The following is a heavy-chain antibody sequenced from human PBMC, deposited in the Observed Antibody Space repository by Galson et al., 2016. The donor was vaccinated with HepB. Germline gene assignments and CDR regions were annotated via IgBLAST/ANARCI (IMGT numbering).Heavy chain of an antibody. CDR3: ARGYYGANSVIDY. Sequence: SLRLSCAASGFNFSSYGMHWVRQAPGKGLEWVTIIWFDGSRTYYADSVKGRFTISRDNSKNTLYLQMNSLRGEDTAVYYCARGYYGANSVIDYWGQGTLVIVSS. CDR2: IWFDGSRT. V-gene: IGHV3-33*01. D-gene: IGHD4-23*01. J-gene: IGHJ4*02. CDR1: GFNFSSYG.